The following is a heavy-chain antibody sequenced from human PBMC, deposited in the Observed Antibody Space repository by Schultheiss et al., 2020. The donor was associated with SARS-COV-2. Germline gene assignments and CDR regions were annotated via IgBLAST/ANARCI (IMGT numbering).Heavy chain of an antibody. CDR2: IIPILGIA. CDR1: GGTFSSYT. CDR3: ARDPHLTTVVTPKKEDY. J-gene: IGHJ4*02. D-gene: IGHD4-23*01. V-gene: IGHV1-69*04. Sequence: SVKVSCKASGGTFSSYTISWVRQAPGQGLEWMGRIIPILGIANYAQKFQGRVTITADKSTSTAYMELSSLRSEDTAVYYCARDPHLTTVVTPKKEDYWGQGTLVTVSS.